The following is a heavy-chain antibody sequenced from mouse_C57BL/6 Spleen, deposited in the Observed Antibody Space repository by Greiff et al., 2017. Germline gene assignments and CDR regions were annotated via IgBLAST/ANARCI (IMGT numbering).Heavy chain of an antibody. CDR3: ARYGPYYYGSSLNYFDY. V-gene: IGHV1-69*01. CDR2: IDPSDSYT. D-gene: IGHD1-1*01. Sequence: QVQLQQPGTELVKPGASVKLSCKASGYTFTSYWMHWVKQRPGQGLEWIGEIDPSDSYTNYNQKFKGKSTLTVDKSSSTAYMQLSSLTSEDSAVYYCARYGPYYYGSSLNYFDYWGQGTTRTVSS. J-gene: IGHJ2*01. CDR1: GYTFTSYW.